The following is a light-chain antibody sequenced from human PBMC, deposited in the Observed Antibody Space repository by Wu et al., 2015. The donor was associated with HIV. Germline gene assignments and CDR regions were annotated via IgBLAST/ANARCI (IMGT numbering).Light chain of an antibody. Sequence: DIQMTQSPSALSASVGDRVTITCRASQSISNWLAWYQQKPGKAPKLLISKASSLESGVPSRFSGSGSGTQFTLTISTLQPDDFATYYCQQYVSYSTFGGWTKVEIK. J-gene: IGKJ4*01. CDR3: QQYVSYST. CDR1: QSISNW. V-gene: IGKV1-5*03. CDR2: KAS.